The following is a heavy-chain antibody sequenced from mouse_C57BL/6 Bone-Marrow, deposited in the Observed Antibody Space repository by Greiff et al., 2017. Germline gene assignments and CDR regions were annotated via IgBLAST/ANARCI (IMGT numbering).Heavy chain of an antibody. Sequence: EVQLQQSGPELVKPGASVKISCKASGYTFTDYYMNWVKQSHGKSLEWIGDINPNNGGTSYNQKFKGKATLTVDKSSSTAYMELRSLTSEDSAVYYCAREEGYYGPWFAYWGQGTLVTVSA. CDR1: GYTFTDYY. CDR2: INPNNGGT. V-gene: IGHV1-26*01. D-gene: IGHD1-1*01. CDR3: AREEGYYGPWFAY. J-gene: IGHJ3*01.